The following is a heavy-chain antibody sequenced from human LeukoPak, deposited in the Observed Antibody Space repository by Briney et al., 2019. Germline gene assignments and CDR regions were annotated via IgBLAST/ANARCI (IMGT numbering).Heavy chain of an antibody. J-gene: IGHJ4*02. CDR1: GFTFNSYN. CDR2: ISSSRSYI. CDR3: ARDPKNTYYYDSSGLDY. V-gene: IGHV3-21*01. Sequence: GGSLRLSCAASGFTFNSYNMNWVRQPPGKGLEWVSSISSSRSYIYYACAVKGRFTISRDNAKNPLYLQINSLRARDTAPDYCARDPKNTYYYDSSGLDYWGQGTLVTVSS. D-gene: IGHD3-22*01.